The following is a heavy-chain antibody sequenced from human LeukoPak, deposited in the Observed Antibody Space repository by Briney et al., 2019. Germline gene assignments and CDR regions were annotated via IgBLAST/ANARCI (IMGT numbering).Heavy chain of an antibody. D-gene: IGHD3-22*01. Sequence: PSETLSLTCAVYGGSFSGYYWSWIRQPPGKGLEWIGEINHSGSTNYNPSLKSRVTISVDTSKNQFSLKLSSVTAADTAVYYCARVPQYYYDSSGFVDYWGQGTLVTVSS. J-gene: IGHJ4*02. V-gene: IGHV4-34*01. CDR2: INHSGST. CDR3: ARVPQYYYDSSGFVDY. CDR1: GGSFSGYY.